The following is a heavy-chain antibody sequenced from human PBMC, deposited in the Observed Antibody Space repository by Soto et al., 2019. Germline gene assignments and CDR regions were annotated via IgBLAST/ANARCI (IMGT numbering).Heavy chain of an antibody. CDR1: GGSISSYY. V-gene: IGHV4-59*01. D-gene: IGHD2-15*01. J-gene: IGHJ4*02. Sequence: SETLSLTCTVSGGSISSYYWSWIRQPPGKGLEWIGYIYYSGSTNYNPSLKSRVTISVDTSKNQFSLKLSSVTAADTAVYYCARSDLVDFDYWGQGTLVTVSS. CDR3: ARSDLVDFDY. CDR2: IYYSGST.